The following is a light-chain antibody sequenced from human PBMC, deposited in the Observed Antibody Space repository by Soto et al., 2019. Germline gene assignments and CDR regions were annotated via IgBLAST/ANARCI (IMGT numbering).Light chain of an antibody. CDR1: SGHSNYA. J-gene: IGLJ2*01. Sequence: QSVLTQSPSASASLGASVKLTCTLSSGHSNYAIAWHQQQPEKGPRFLMKLNSDGSHSKGDGIPDRFSGSGSGAERYLTISTLQSEDEADYYCQTWVTGIHIFGGGTKLTVL. CDR2: LNSDGSH. V-gene: IGLV4-69*01. CDR3: QTWVTGIHI.